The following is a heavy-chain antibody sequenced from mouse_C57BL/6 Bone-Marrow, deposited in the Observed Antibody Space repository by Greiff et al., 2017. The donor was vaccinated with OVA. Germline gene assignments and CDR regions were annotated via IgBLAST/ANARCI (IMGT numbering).Heavy chain of an antibody. CDR3: AREGTYDYDGVDY. Sequence: VQLQQSGPELVKPGASVKISCKASGYSFTGYYMNWVKQSPEKSLEWIGEINPSTGGTTYNQKFKAKATLTVDKSSSTAYMQLKSLTSEDSAVYYCAREGTYDYDGVDYWGQGTTLTVSS. CDR1: GYSFTGYY. V-gene: IGHV1-42*01. CDR2: INPSTGGT. J-gene: IGHJ2*01. D-gene: IGHD2-4*01.